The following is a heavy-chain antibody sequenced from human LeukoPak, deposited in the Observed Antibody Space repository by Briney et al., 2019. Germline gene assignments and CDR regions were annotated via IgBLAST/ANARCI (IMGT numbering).Heavy chain of an antibody. Sequence: PSETLSLTCTVSDGSISYYYWSWIRQPAGKGLEWIGRIYVGGSTNYSPSLRSRVSMSLDKSKNQLSLKLISVSAADTAVYYCARWHMNSQDVWGRGTAVTVS. D-gene: IGHD4-23*01. V-gene: IGHV4-4*07. J-gene: IGHJ6*02. CDR2: IYVGGST. CDR3: ARWHMNSQDV. CDR1: DGSISYYY.